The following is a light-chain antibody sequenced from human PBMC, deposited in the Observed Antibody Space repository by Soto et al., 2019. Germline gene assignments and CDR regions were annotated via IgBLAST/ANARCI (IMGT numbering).Light chain of an antibody. CDR3: QQLGNSPRYT. J-gene: IGKJ2*01. V-gene: IGKV3-20*01. CDR1: QSVSGNY. CDR2: GTS. Sequence: EIVLTQSPGTLSLSPGERATLSCRASQSVSGNYLAWYQQKPGQAPRLLIYGTSSRATGIPDRFRGSGSGTDFTLTMTRLEPEDFAVSYCQQLGNSPRYTFGQGTKLESK.